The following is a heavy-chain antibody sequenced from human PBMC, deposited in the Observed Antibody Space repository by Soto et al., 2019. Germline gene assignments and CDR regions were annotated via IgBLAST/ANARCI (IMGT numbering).Heavy chain of an antibody. CDR2: IIPIFGTA. J-gene: IGHJ4*02. V-gene: IGHV1-69*01. D-gene: IGHD3-16*01. CDR3: ARGPGRYDYVWGGGDY. CDR1: GGTFSSYA. Sequence: QVQLVQSGAEVKKPGSSVKVSCKASGGTFSSYAISWVRQAPGQGLEWMGGIIPIFGTANYAQKFQGRVTSTADEATSTAYMELSSLRSEDTAVYYCARGPGRYDYVWGGGDYWGQGTLVTVSS.